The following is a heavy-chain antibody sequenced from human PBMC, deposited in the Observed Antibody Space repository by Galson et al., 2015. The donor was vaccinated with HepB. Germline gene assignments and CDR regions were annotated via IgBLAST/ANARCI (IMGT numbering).Heavy chain of an antibody. V-gene: IGHV1-24*01. CDR3: ATLGGSSSRDYYGMDV. CDR2: FDPEDGET. Sequence: SVKVSCKVSGYTLTELSMHWVRQAPGKGLEWMGGFDPEDGETIYAQKFQGRATMTEDTSTDTAYMELSSLRSEDTAVYYCATLGGSSSRDYYGMDVWGQGTTVTVSS. J-gene: IGHJ6*02. CDR1: GYTLTELS. D-gene: IGHD6-6*01.